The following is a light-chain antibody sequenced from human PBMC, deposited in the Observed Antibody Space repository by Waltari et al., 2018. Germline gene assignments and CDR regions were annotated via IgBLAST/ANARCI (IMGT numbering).Light chain of an antibody. Sequence: DIQMTQSPSSLSVSLGDRVTITCRASQSISSYLKWYQQKQGKAPKLLIYGASSMQSGIPSRFSGSGSGTEFTLTISSLQSEDFAAYYCQQNYSTPLTFGEGTKVEIK. CDR3: QQNYSTPLT. CDR1: QSISSY. J-gene: IGKJ4*02. CDR2: GAS. V-gene: IGKV1-39*01.